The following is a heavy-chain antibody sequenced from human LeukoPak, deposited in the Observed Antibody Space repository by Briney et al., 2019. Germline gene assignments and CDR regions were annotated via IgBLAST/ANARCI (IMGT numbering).Heavy chain of an antibody. CDR2: ISYDGSNK. J-gene: IGHJ4*02. D-gene: IGHD1-26*01. CDR3: ARDTFWE. V-gene: IGHV3-30-3*01. Sequence: PGGSLRLSCAASGFTFSGYTMHWVRQAPGKGLDWVAVISYDGSNKYYADSVKGRFTISRDNSKNTLYLQMNSLRAEDTAVYYCARDTFWEWGQGTLVTVSS. CDR1: GFTFSGYT.